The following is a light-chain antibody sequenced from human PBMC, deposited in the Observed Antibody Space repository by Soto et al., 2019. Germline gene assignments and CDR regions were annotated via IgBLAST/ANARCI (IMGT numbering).Light chain of an antibody. CDR1: EIIRSW. V-gene: IGKV1-5*01. Sequence: DIQMTQSPSTLSASVGDRVTITCRASEIIRSWLAWYQQKPGKAPKLLIYDASSLESGVPSRFSGSGSETEFTLTISSLQPDDFVTYYCQQYYRDSPWTFGQGTKVETK. CDR2: DAS. CDR3: QQYYRDSPWT. J-gene: IGKJ1*01.